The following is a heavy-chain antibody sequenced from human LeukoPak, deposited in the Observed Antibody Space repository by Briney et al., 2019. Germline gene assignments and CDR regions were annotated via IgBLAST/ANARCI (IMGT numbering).Heavy chain of an antibody. J-gene: IGHJ5*02. CDR3: ARKVLNNWFDP. Sequence: PSQTLSLTCTVSGGSISSGDYYWSWIRQPPGKGLEWIGRIHNSGSTNYNPSLNSRVTMSIDTSKNQFSLKLSSVTAADTAVYYCARKVLNNWFDPWGQGTLVTVSS. CDR1: GGSISSGDYY. V-gene: IGHV4-30-4*01. CDR2: IHNSGST.